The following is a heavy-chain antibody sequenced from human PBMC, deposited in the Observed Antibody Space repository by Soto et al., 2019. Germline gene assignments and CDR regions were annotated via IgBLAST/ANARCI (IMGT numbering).Heavy chain of an antibody. CDR1: GFSFSDYG. J-gene: IGHJ4*02. CDR2: MSYDGSNK. D-gene: IGHD3-9*01. Sequence: GGSMILSCAASGFSFSDYGMHGVRQAPDKGLEWVAVMSYDGSNKWYADSVKGRFNVSRDNSENTLFLQMNSLRAEDTAVYYCVKKSDYDILTGFDYFDYWGQGAQVTVSS. V-gene: IGHV3-30*18. CDR3: VKKSDYDILTGFDYFDY.